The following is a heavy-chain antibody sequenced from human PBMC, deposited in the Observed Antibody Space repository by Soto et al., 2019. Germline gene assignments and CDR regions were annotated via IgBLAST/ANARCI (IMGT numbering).Heavy chain of an antibody. CDR2: ISSSSSYI. CDR3: AREPESHYSSGWYYFEY. D-gene: IGHD6-19*01. J-gene: IGHJ4*02. V-gene: IGHV3-21*01. CDR1: GFTFSSYS. Sequence: GGSLRLSCAASGFTFSSYSMNWVRQAPGKGLEWVSSISSSSSYIYYADSVKGRFTISRDNAKNSLYLQMNSLRAEDTAVYYCAREPESHYSSGWYYFEYWGQGTLVTVSS.